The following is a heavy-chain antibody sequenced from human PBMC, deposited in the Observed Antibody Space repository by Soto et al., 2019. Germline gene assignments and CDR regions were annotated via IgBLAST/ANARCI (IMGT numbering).Heavy chain of an antibody. V-gene: IGHV5-51*01. CDR2: IFPADSDT. J-gene: IGHJ6*02. Sequence: GESLKISCKRSGYSFSSYWIGWVRQVLGKGLEWMGIIFPADSDTRYSPSFQDQVTISADKSTSTAYLQWSSLKASDTAMYYCARTSAAGKYYYGMDVWGQGTTVTVSS. CDR1: GYSFSSYW. D-gene: IGHD6-13*01. CDR3: ARTSAAGKYYYGMDV.